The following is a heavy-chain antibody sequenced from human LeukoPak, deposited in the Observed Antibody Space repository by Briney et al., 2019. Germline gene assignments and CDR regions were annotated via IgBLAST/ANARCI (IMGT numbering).Heavy chain of an antibody. V-gene: IGHV4-61*02. Sequence: SETLSLTCTVSGGSISSGSYYWSWIRQPAGKGLEWIGRIFTSGSTNYNPSLKSRVTISVDTSKNQFSLNLNSVTAADTAVYYCARGDYNILTGFFPLDYWGQGTLVTVSS. CDR2: IFTSGST. CDR1: GGSISSGSYY. J-gene: IGHJ4*02. CDR3: ARGDYNILTGFFPLDY. D-gene: IGHD3-9*01.